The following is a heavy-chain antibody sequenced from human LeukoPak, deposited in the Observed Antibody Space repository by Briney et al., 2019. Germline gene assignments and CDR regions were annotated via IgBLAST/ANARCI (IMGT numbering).Heavy chain of an antibody. CDR2: IYNTGTT. Sequence: SETLSLTCTVSGGSISSYYWSWLRQSPGKGLEWIGYIYNTGTTNYNPSLSSRVTISVDTSRNQFSLKLNSLTAADTAVYYCAREVGSQYYGSGSYSAAHFDHWGQGTLVTVSS. CDR3: AREVGSQYYGSGSYSAAHFDH. J-gene: IGHJ4*02. D-gene: IGHD3-10*01. V-gene: IGHV4-59*01. CDR1: GGSISSYY.